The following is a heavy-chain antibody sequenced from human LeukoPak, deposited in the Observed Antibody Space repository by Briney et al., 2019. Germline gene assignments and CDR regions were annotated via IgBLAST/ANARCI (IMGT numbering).Heavy chain of an antibody. Sequence: SQTLSLTCGISGDSVSSNSAVWNWIRQSPSRGLEWLGRIFFRSKWYNDYAVSVQGRISINPDTSKNQFSLQLNSVTPEDTAIYYCARGNYNALDYWGQGTLVTVSS. J-gene: IGHJ4*02. CDR3: ARGNYNALDY. D-gene: IGHD1-14*01. CDR2: IFFRSKWYN. V-gene: IGHV6-1*01. CDR1: GDSVSSNSAV.